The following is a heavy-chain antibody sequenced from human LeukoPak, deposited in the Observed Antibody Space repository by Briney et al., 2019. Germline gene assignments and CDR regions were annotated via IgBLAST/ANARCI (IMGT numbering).Heavy chain of an antibody. J-gene: IGHJ4*02. V-gene: IGHV3-21*01. D-gene: IGHD5-18*01. CDR2: ISSTISYI. Sequence: GGSLRLSCTASGFTFSSYSMNWVRQAPGKGLEWVSSISSTISYIYYADSVKGRFTISRDNRKNSLYLQMNSLRVEDTAVYFCASGLTAMLTAEGGFDYWGQGTLVTVSS. CDR1: GFTFSSYS. CDR3: ASGLTAMLTAEGGFDY.